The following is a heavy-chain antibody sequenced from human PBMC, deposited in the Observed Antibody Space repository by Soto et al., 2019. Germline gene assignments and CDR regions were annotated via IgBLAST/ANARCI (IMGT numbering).Heavy chain of an antibody. CDR2: IGFAGNNK. D-gene: IGHD6-19*01. V-gene: IGHV3-33*01. Sequence: HPGGSLRLSCVASGSPFASYGIHWFRRAPGKGLEWVATIGFAGNNKYYADSVKGGFTISRVNSKNTLYLHINSPQVADTAMSYCARAHSTGCRSFDDWGRRT. CDR1: GSPFASYG. CDR3: ARAHSTGCRSFDD. J-gene: IGHJ4*02.